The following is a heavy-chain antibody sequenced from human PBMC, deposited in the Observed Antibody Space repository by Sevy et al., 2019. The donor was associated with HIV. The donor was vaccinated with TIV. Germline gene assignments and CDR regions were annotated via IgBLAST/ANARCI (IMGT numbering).Heavy chain of an antibody. D-gene: IGHD3-22*01. CDR3: VKAYYYDSSGLPDAFDI. J-gene: IGHJ3*02. Sequence: GGSLRLSCSASGFTFSSYAMHWVRQAPGKGLEYVSAISSNGGSTYYADSVKGRFPISRDNSKNTLYIQMSSLRAEDTAVYYCVKAYYYDSSGLPDAFDIWGQGTMVTVSS. V-gene: IGHV3-64D*06. CDR1: GFTFSSYA. CDR2: ISSNGGST.